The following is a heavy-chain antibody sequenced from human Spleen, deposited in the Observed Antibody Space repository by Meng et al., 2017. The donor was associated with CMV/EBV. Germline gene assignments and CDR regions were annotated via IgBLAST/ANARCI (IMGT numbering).Heavy chain of an antibody. CDR2: IGSSSTNI. Sequence: GGSLRLSCAASGFPFSIYSMNWVRQAPGKGPEWVSCIGSSSTNIYYADSVKCRFTISRDDAKGLVYLQMNSLRAEDSAVYYCAREAAAGTGGAFDIWGQGTIVTVSS. D-gene: IGHD6-13*01. CDR1: GFPFSIYS. J-gene: IGHJ3*02. CDR3: AREAAAGTGGAFDI. V-gene: IGHV3-21*01.